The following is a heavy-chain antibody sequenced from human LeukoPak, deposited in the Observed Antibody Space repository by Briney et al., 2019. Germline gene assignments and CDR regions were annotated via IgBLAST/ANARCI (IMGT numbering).Heavy chain of an antibody. D-gene: IGHD1-26*01. CDR2: ISGSGGST. V-gene: IGHV3-23*01. Sequence: PGGSLRLSCAASGFTFSSYAMSWVRQAPGKGLEWVSAISGSGGSTYYADSVKGRFTISRDNSKNTLYLQMNSLRAEDTAVYYCANIIVDYSGSYEGFNYWGQGTLGTVYS. CDR3: ANIIVDYSGSYEGFNY. CDR1: GFTFSSYA. J-gene: IGHJ4*02.